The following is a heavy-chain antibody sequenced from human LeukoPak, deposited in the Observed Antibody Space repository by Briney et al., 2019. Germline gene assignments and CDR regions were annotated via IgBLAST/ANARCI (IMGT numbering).Heavy chain of an antibody. Sequence: ASVKVSCKVSGYTLTELSMHWVRQAPGKGLEWMGGFDPEDGETIYAQKFQGRVTMTEDTSTDTAYMELSSLRSEDTAVYYCASDTAPQDASDIWGQGTMVTVSS. CDR2: FDPEDGET. D-gene: IGHD5-18*01. CDR1: GYTLTELS. V-gene: IGHV1-24*01. CDR3: ASDTAPQDASDI. J-gene: IGHJ3*02.